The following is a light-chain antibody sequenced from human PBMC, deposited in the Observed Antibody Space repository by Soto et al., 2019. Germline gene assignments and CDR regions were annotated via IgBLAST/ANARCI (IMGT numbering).Light chain of an antibody. CDR2: GAS. Sequence: EIVLTQSPGTLSLSPGDRATLSCRASQSVSRSYLGWYQQKPGQAPRLLIYGASTRATGIPARFSGSGSGTEFTLTISSLQSEDFAVYYCQQYNNWPTWTFGQGAKA. CDR3: QQYNNWPTWT. J-gene: IGKJ1*01. V-gene: IGKV3-15*01. CDR1: QSVSRSY.